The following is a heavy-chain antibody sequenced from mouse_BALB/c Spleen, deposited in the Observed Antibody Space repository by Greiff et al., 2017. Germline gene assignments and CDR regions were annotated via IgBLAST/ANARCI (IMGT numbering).Heavy chain of an antibody. CDR1: GYTFSSYW. CDR3: ARGAYYRYGAWFAY. CDR2: ILPGSGST. J-gene: IGHJ3*01. D-gene: IGHD2-14*01. Sequence: QVQLQQSGAELMKPGASVKISCKATGYTFSSYWIEWVKQRPGHGLEWIGEILPGSGSTNYNEKFKGKATFTADTSSNTAYMQLSSLTSEDSAVYYCARGAYYRYGAWFAYWGQGTLVTVSA. V-gene: IGHV1-9*01.